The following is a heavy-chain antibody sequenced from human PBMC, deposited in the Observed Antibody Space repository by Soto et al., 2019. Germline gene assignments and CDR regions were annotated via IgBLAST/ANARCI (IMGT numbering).Heavy chain of an antibody. D-gene: IGHD2-2*01. V-gene: IGHV3-23*01. Sequence: VGSLRLSCAASGFTFSSYAMSWVRQAPGKGLEWVSAISGSGGSTYYADSVKGRFTISRDNSKNTLYLQMNSLRAEDTAVYYCAKGDCSSTSCPPNYYYYGMDVWGQGTTVTVSS. CDR1: GFTFSSYA. CDR3: AKGDCSSTSCPPNYYYYGMDV. J-gene: IGHJ6*02. CDR2: ISGSGGST.